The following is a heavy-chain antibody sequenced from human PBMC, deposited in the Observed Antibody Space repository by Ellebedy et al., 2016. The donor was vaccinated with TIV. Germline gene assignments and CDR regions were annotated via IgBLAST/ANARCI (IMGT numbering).Heavy chain of an antibody. CDR3: ARDYDYVWGSYRSYGMDV. CDR2: IIPIFGTA. V-gene: IGHV1-69*06. J-gene: IGHJ6*02. D-gene: IGHD3-16*02. CDR1: GGTFSSYA. Sequence: SVKVSCXASGGTFSSYAISWVRQAPGQGLEWMGGIIPIFGTANYAQKFQGRVTITADKSTSTAYMELSSLRSEDTAVYYCARDYDYVWGSYRSYGMDVWGQGTTVTVSS.